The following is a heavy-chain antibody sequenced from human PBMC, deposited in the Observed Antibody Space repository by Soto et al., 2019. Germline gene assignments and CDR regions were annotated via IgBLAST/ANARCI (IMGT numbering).Heavy chain of an antibody. J-gene: IGHJ3*01. V-gene: IGHV4-61*01. CDR1: GDSVTGGSYY. Sequence: PETLSLTCIVSGDSVTGGSYYWSWLRQPPGQGLEYIGNILYSGTTTYPPTLKGPVTISLDTSNNQVSLHLISATAADTALYFCVRDGHRARAGDFDFWGQGTMGTV. D-gene: IGHD7-27*01. CDR2: ILYSGTT. CDR3: VRDGHRARAGDFDF.